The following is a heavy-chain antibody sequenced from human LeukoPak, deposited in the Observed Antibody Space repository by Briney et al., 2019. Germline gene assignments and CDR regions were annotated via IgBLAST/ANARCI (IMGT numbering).Heavy chain of an antibody. D-gene: IGHD6-6*01. J-gene: IGHJ5*02. Sequence: SETLSLTCTVSGGSISSSSYYWGWIRQPPGKGLEWIGSIYYSGSTYYNPSLKSRVTISVDTSKNQFSLKLSSVTAADTAVYYCARHEDRASAQWFDPWGQGTLVTVSS. V-gene: IGHV4-39*01. CDR3: ARHEDRASAQWFDP. CDR2: IYYSGST. CDR1: GGSISSSSYY.